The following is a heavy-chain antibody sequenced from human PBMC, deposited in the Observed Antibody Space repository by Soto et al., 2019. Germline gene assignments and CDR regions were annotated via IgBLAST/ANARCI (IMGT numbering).Heavy chain of an antibody. CDR2: ISYDGSQE. D-gene: IGHD3-22*01. J-gene: IGHJ4*02. CDR1: GFTFSDYG. V-gene: IGHV3-30*18. Sequence: GGSLRLSCAASGFTFSDYGIHWVRQAPGKGLDWVAVISYDGSQEYYADSVKGRFTISRDNSKNTLYLQMSSLRAEDTAVYYCSKDSNKYYYDSSGNFDYWGQGTLVTVSS. CDR3: SKDSNKYYYDSSGNFDY.